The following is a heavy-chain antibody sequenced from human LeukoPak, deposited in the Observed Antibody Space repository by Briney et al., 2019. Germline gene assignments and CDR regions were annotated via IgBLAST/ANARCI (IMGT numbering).Heavy chain of an antibody. V-gene: IGHV4-59*01. CDR3: ARDSSGYYGYYFDY. CDR2: IYYSGST. J-gene: IGHJ4*02. Sequence: SETLSLTCTVSGGSISSYYWSWIRQPPGKGLEWIGYIYYSGSTNYNPSLKSRVTISVDTSKNQFFLKLSSVTAADTAVYYCARDSSGYYGYYFDYWGQGTLVTVSS. CDR1: GGSISSYY. D-gene: IGHD3-22*01.